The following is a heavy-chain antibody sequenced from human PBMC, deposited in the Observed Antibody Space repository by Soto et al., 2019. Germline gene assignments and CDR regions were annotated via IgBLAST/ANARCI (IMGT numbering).Heavy chain of an antibody. CDR2: ISSSGDTT. CDR3: TKSGGSSSSNRDFDY. J-gene: IGHJ4*02. D-gene: IGHD6-6*01. Sequence: TGGSLRLSCAASGFTFSSYFMSWVRQAPGKGLEWVSTISSSGDTTYYADSVEGRFTISRDRSKRTLYLQMNSLRADDTALYYCTKSGGSSSSNRDFDYWGQGTLVTVS. CDR1: GFTFSSYF. V-gene: IGHV3-23*01.